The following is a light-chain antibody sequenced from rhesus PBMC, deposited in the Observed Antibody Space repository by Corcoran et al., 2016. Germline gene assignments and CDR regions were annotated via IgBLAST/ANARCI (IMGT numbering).Light chain of an antibody. CDR3: QQYSSRPWT. CDR1: QGISSW. CDR2: KAS. V-gene: IGKV1-22*01. J-gene: IGKJ1*01. Sequence: DIQMTQSPSSLSASVGDTVTITCRASQGISSWLAWYQQKPGKAPKLLIYKASSLQSGVPSRFSGSGSGTDLPLPFSSLQSEDFATYYCQQYSSRPWTFGQGTKVEIK.